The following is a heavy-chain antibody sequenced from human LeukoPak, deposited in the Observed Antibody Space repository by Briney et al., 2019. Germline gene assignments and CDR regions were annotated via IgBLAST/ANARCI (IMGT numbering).Heavy chain of an antibody. J-gene: IGHJ5*02. D-gene: IGHD6-19*01. CDR3: AREGPASGLNWFDP. CDR2: IIPILGIA. Sequence: SVKVSCKASGGTFSSYAISWVRQAPGQGLEWMGRIIPILGIANYAQKFQGRVTITADKSTSTAYMELSSLRSEDTAVYYCAREGPASGLNWFDPWGQGTLVTVSS. CDR1: GGTFSSYA. V-gene: IGHV1-69*04.